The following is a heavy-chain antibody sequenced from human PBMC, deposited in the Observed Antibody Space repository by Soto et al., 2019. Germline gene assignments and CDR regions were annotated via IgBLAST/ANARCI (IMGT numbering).Heavy chain of an antibody. CDR2: INPATGAA. CDR3: ARGGGVGVAGSAAFDM. D-gene: IGHD3-3*01. J-gene: IGHJ3*02. CDR1: GYPVTAYY. Sequence: QLHLVHSGAVVKKPGASVTVSCSASGYPVTAYYMHWVRQAPGRGLEWMGGINPATGAAKYIQTFQGRVTVSRATSTSTVLMEPSGLTSVATAVFFCARGGGVGVAGSAAFDMWGQGTVVTVSS. V-gene: IGHV1-2*02.